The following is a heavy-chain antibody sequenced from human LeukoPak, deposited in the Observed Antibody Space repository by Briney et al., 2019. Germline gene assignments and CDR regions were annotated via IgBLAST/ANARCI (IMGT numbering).Heavy chain of an antibody. J-gene: IGHJ5*02. V-gene: IGHV3-21*01. CDR3: ARDPHNVAANWFDP. D-gene: IGHD6-13*01. CDR2: ISDDGAYI. Sequence: GGSLRLSCAASGFTFSSYSMNWVRQTPGKGLEWVSSISDDGAYIYYADSVKGRFTISRDNANSSLYLQMDSLSPEDTAVYYCARDPHNVAANWFDPWGQGALVTVSS. CDR1: GFTFSSYS.